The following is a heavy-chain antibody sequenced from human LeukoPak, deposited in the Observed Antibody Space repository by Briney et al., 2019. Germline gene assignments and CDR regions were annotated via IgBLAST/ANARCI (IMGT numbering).Heavy chain of an antibody. CDR3: ARGSRGTVPTFEP. D-gene: IGHD1-1*01. Sequence: RRGESLKISCKGSGYTFTNYWIGWVRQMPGKGLEWMGIIYPGDSDTRYSPSFQGQVTISADKSISTAYLQWSSLRASDTAMYYCARGSRGTVPTFEPWGQGTLVTVSS. CDR2: IYPGDSDT. V-gene: IGHV5-51*01. CDR1: GYTFTNYW. J-gene: IGHJ5*02.